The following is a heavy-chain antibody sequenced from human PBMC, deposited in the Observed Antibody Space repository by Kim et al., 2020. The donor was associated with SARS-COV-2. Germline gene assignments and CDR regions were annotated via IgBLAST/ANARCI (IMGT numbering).Heavy chain of an antibody. CDR3: AKPLGRVGATPFDY. CDR2: IWYDGSNK. CDR1: GFTFSSYG. V-gene: IGHV3-33*06. D-gene: IGHD1-26*01. Sequence: GGSLRLSCAASGFTFSSYGMHWVRQAPGKGLDWVAVIWYDGSNKYYADSVKGRFTISRDNSKNTLYLQMNSLRAEDTAVYYCAKPLGRVGATPFDYWGQGTLVTVSS. J-gene: IGHJ4*02.